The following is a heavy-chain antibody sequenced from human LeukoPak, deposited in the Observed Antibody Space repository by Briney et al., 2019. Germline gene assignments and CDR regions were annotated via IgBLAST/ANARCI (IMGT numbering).Heavy chain of an antibody. J-gene: IGHJ4*02. CDR1: GGSISSYY. D-gene: IGHD3-9*01. V-gene: IGHV4-39*07. Sequence: SETLSLTCTVSGGSISSYYWGWIRQPPGKGLEWIGSIYYSGSTYYNPSLKSRVTISVDTSKNQFSLKLSSVTAADTAVYYCARAYEDILTGYRQSLTIDYWGQGTLVTVSS. CDR2: IYYSGST. CDR3: ARAYEDILTGYRQSLTIDY.